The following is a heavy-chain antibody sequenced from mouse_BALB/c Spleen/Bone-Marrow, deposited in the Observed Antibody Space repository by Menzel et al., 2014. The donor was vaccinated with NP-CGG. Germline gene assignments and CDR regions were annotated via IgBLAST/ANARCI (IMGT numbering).Heavy chain of an antibody. CDR3: TRITTVVRYFDV. V-gene: IGHV1-4*01. Sequence: VQVVESGAELARPGASVKMSCKASGYTFTTYTIHWVKQRPGQGLEWIGYINPSSGYANYNQNFKDKATLTADKSSSTAYTQLSSLTSEDSAVYYCTRITTVVRYFDVWGTGTTVTVSS. J-gene: IGHJ1*03. CDR1: GYTFTTYT. CDR2: INPSSGYA. D-gene: IGHD1-1*01.